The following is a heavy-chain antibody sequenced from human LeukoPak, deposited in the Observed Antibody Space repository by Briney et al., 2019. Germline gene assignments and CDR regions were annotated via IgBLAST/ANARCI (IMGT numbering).Heavy chain of an antibody. Sequence: ASVKVSCKVSGYTLTELSMHWVRRAPGKGLEWMGGFDPEDGETIYAQKFQGRVTMTEDTSTDTAYMELSSLRSEDTAVYYCATNGWAAAGFDYWGQGTLVTVSS. J-gene: IGHJ4*02. V-gene: IGHV1-24*01. CDR1: GYTLTELS. D-gene: IGHD6-13*01. CDR2: FDPEDGET. CDR3: ATNGWAAAGFDY.